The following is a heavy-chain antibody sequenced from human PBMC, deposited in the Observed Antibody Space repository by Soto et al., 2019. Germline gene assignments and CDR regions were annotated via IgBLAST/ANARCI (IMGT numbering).Heavy chain of an antibody. V-gene: IGHV3-23*01. CDR1: GFTFSSNA. CDR3: AKVRGAGVSRGDWFDP. CDR2: ISGSGGST. Sequence: EVQLLESGGDLVQPGGSLRLSCAASGFTFSSNAMGWVRQAPGKGLECVSGISGSGGSTYYADSVKGRFTSSRDNSKNTLYLQMNSQRAEDTAVYYCAKVRGAGVSRGDWFDPWGQGTLVTVSS. J-gene: IGHJ5*02. D-gene: IGHD3-10*01.